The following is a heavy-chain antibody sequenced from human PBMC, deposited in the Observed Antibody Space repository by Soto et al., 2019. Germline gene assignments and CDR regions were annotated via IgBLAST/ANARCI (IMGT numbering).Heavy chain of an antibody. D-gene: IGHD3-3*01. J-gene: IGHJ5*02. CDR2: IYHSGST. CDR1: GGSISSSNW. Sequence: SATLSLTCAVSGGSISSSNWWSWVRQPPGKGLEWIGEIYHSGSTNYNPSLKSRVTISVDKSKNQFSLKLSSVTAADTAVYYCASSDRLRFLEWWDGDAFDTWGQGTLVTVSS. CDR3: ASSDRLRFLEWWDGDAFDT. V-gene: IGHV4-4*02.